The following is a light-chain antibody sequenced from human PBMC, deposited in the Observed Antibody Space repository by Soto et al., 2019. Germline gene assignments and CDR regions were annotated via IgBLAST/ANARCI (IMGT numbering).Light chain of an antibody. J-gene: IGKJ1*01. CDR1: QSISSW. CDR3: QQYNSYSAWT. Sequence: DIQMTQSPSTLSASVGDRVTITCRASQSISSWLAWYQQKPGKAPKLLIYKASSLESGVPSRFSGSGSETEFNLTISILQPDDFATYYCQQYNSYSAWTFGQRTKVEIK. CDR2: KAS. V-gene: IGKV1-5*03.